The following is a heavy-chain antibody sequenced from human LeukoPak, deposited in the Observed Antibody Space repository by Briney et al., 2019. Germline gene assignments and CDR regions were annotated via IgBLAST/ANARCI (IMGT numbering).Heavy chain of an antibody. CDR3: AKGGTYFTTLADY. D-gene: IGHD1-26*01. Sequence: GGSLRLSCAASGFTFTNYAMAWVSQAPGKGLQWVSGINNSGDDTYYADSVKGRFTISRDNSKNALYLQMSSLRADDTAVYYCAKGGTYFTTLADYWGQGTLVTVSS. V-gene: IGHV3-23*01. CDR2: INNSGDDT. CDR1: GFTFTNYA. J-gene: IGHJ4*02.